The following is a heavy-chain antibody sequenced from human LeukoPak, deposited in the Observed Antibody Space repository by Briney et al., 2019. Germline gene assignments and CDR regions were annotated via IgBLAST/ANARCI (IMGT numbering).Heavy chain of an antibody. CDR3: AREIAAALNWFDP. J-gene: IGHJ5*02. V-gene: IGHV3-74*01. Sequence: PGGSLRLSCAASGFTFSSYWMHWVRQAPGKGLVWVSRINSDGSSTSYADSVKGRFTISRDNAKNTLYLQMNSLRAVDTAVYYCAREIAAALNWFDPWGQGTLVTVSS. CDR1: GFTFSSYW. CDR2: INSDGSST. D-gene: IGHD6-13*01.